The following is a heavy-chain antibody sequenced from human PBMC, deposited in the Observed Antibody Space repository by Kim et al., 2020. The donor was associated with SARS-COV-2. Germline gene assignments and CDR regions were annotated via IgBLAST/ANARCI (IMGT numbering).Heavy chain of an antibody. Sequence: SGKGRFTVSRDNAKNALYLKLNSLRDEDTAVYYCARVGQWLSLYYYGMDVWGQGTTVTVSS. D-gene: IGHD6-19*01. V-gene: IGHV3-48*02. J-gene: IGHJ6*02. CDR3: ARVGQWLSLYYYGMDV.